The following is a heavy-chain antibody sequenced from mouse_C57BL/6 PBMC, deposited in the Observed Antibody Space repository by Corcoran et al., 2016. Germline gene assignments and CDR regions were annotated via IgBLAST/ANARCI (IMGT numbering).Heavy chain of an antibody. CDR2: INPNNGGT. Sequence: EVQPQQSGPELVKPGASVKISCKASGYTFTDYYLNWVKQSHGKSLEWIGDINPNNGGTSYNQKFKGKATLTVDKSSSTAYMELRSLTSEDSAVYYCARYYYAMDYWGQGTSVTVSS. J-gene: IGHJ4*01. V-gene: IGHV1-26*01. CDR1: GYTFTDYY. CDR3: ARYYYAMDY.